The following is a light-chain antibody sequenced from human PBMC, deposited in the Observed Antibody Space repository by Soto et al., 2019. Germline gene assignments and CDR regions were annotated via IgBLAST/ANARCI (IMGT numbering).Light chain of an antibody. CDR2: GAS. J-gene: IGKJ4*01. CDR1: QTVNNN. Sequence: EIVMTQSPATLSVSPGERATLSCRASQTVNNNLAWYQQKPGQAPRLLSYGASARATGIPARFSGSGAGTEFTPTISSLQSEDFAVYYCQQYNNWPLTFGGGTKVEIQ. V-gene: IGKV3-15*01. CDR3: QQYNNWPLT.